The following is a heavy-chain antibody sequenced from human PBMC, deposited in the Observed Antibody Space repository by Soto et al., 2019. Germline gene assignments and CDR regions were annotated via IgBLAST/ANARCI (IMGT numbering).Heavy chain of an antibody. CDR3: VRDGTKTLRDWFDP. V-gene: IGHV4-4*07. Sequence: SETLSLTCTVSGASFGGYYWSWVRKSPGKGLEWIGRIYDAGTTEYNPSSKKRVLMSVDTSKKQFSLKLRSVTAADTAVYYCVRDGTKTLRDWFDPWGQG. D-gene: IGHD1-1*01. CDR2: IYDAGTT. CDR1: GASFGGYY. J-gene: IGHJ5*02.